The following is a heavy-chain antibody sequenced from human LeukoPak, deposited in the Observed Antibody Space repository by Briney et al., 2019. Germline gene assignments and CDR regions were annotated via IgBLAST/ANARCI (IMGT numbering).Heavy chain of an antibody. CDR1: GFTFSSYG. Sequence: GGSLRLSCAASGFTFSSYGMNWVRQAPGKGLEWVSVISVSGYTTYYAESVKGRFTISRDNSKNTLYLQMSSLRAEDTAVYYCAKDQSGSSHREYYFDYWGQGTLVTVSS. CDR3: AKDQSGSSHREYYFDY. J-gene: IGHJ4*02. D-gene: IGHD1-26*01. V-gene: IGHV3-23*01. CDR2: ISVSGYTT.